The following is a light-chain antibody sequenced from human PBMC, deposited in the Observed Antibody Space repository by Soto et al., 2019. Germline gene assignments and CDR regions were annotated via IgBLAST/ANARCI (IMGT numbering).Light chain of an antibody. V-gene: IGKV1-5*03. CDR1: QSISTW. Sequence: DIQMTQSPSTLSASVGDRVTITCRASQSISTWLAWYQQKPGKAPKLLIYSASDLESGVPSRFSGSGFGTEFTLTITSLQPDDFATYYCQQSYSTPYTFGQGTKLEIK. CDR3: QQSYSTPYT. CDR2: SAS. J-gene: IGKJ2*01.